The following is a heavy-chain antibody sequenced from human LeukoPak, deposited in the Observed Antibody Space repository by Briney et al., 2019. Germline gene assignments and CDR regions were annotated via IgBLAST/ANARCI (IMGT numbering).Heavy chain of an antibody. D-gene: IGHD3-3*01. CDR1: GGSFSGYY. Sequence: SGTLSLTCAVYGGSFSGYYWSWIRQPPGKGLEWIGEINHSGSTNYNPSLKSRVTISVDTSKNQFSLKLSSVTAADTAVYYCARGLYDFWSGTLFDYWGQGTLVTVSS. V-gene: IGHV4-34*01. CDR2: INHSGST. CDR3: ARGLYDFWSGTLFDY. J-gene: IGHJ4*02.